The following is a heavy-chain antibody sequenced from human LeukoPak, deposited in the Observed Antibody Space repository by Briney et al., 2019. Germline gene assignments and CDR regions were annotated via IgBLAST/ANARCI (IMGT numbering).Heavy chain of an antibody. J-gene: IGHJ5*02. Sequence: VASVKVSCKASGYTFTGYYMHWVRQAPGQGLEWMGWINPNSGGTNYAQKFRGRVTMTRDTSISTAYMKLSRLRSDDTAVYYCARDRVRWFDPWGQGTLVTVSS. CDR3: ARDRVRWFDP. CDR1: GYTFTGYY. CDR2: INPNSGGT. V-gene: IGHV1-2*02.